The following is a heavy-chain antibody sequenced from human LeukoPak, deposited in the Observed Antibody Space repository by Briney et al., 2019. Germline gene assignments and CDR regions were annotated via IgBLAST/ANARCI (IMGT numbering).Heavy chain of an antibody. V-gene: IGHV3-7*01. CDR3: ARDRSWPIVVVVAATMDYYYYMDV. J-gene: IGHJ6*03. CDR1: GFTFSSYW. Sequence: GGSLRLSCAASGFTFSSYWMSWVRQAPGKGLEWVATIKYDGSDKYYADSVKGRFTISRDNAKNSLYLQMNSLRAEDTAVYYCARDRSWPIVVVVAATMDYYYYMDVWGKGTTVTISS. D-gene: IGHD2-15*01. CDR2: IKYDGSDK.